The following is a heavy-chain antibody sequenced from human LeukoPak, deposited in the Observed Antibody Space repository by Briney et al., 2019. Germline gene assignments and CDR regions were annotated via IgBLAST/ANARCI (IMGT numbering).Heavy chain of an antibody. CDR1: GFTFTDYY. V-gene: IGHV3-11*01. J-gene: IGHJ4*02. CDR3: VKDFDGSGPGH. Sequence: PGGSLRLSCATSGFTFTDYYMSWVRQAPGKGLEWVSYISNTGRNTYDAESVKGRFTISRDNARKSLYLQMNSLRVEDTAMYYCVKDFDGSGPGHWGQGTLVIVSS. CDR2: ISNTGRNT. D-gene: IGHD4-23*01.